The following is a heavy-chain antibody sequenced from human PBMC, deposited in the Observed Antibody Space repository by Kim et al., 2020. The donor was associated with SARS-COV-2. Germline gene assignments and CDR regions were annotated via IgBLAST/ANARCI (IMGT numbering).Heavy chain of an antibody. CDR2: INHSGST. D-gene: IGHD2-15*01. J-gene: IGHJ6*02. CDR1: GGSFSGYY. CDR3: ARGWCSGGSCYFTYYGMDV. V-gene: IGHV4-34*01. Sequence: SETLSLTCAVYGGSFSGYYWSWIRQPPGKGLEWIGEINHSGSTNYNPSLKSRVTISVDTSKNQFSLKLSSVTAADTAVYYCARGWCSGGSCYFTYYGMDVWGQGTKVTV.